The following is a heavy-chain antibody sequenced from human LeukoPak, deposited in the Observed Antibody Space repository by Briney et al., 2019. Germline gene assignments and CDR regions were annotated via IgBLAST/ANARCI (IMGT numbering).Heavy chain of an antibody. J-gene: IGHJ4*02. CDR1: GYTFTSYD. Sequence: ASVKVSCKASGYTFTSYDINWVRQATGQGLEWMGGIIPIFGTANYAQKFQGRVTITADESTSTAYMELSSLRSEYTAVYYCAREGYCSSTSCYSDYWGQGTLVTVSS. CDR3: AREGYCSSTSCYSDY. CDR2: IIPIFGTA. V-gene: IGHV1-69*13. D-gene: IGHD2-2*01.